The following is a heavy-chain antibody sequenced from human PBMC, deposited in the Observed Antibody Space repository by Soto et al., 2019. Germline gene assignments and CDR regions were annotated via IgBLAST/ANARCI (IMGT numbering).Heavy chain of an antibody. CDR3: AKSMVRGVTTYYSYYYGMDV. Sequence: RVSCAASSFTFDAHATHSVPQSPGKGLEWVSGISWNSGSIGYADSVKVRFTISRDNAKNSLYLQMNSLRAEDTALYYCAKSMVRGVTTYYSYYYGMDVWGQGTTVTVSS. CDR2: ISWNSGSI. D-gene: IGHD3-10*01. CDR1: SFTFDAHA. V-gene: IGHV3-9*01. J-gene: IGHJ6*01.